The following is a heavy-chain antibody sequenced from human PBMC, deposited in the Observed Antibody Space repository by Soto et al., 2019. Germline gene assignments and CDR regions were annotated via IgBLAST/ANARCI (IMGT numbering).Heavy chain of an antibody. J-gene: IGHJ4*02. Sequence: PSETLSLTCAVSGGSISSGGYSWSWIRQPPGKGLEWIGYIYHSGSTYYNPSLKSRVTISVDRSKNQFSLKLSSVTAADTAVYYCARGLRKVAAMTLDYWGQGALVTVSS. CDR1: GGSISSGGYS. CDR2: IYHSGST. V-gene: IGHV4-30-2*01. CDR3: ARGLRKVAAMTLDY. D-gene: IGHD2-15*01.